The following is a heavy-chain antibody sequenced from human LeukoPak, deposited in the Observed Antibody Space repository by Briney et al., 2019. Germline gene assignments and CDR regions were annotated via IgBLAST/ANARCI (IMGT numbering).Heavy chain of an antibody. V-gene: IGHV3-21*01. CDR1: GFTFSSYY. CDR2: ISSSSSDM. Sequence: PGGSLRLSCAASGFTFSSYYMNWVRQAPGKGLEWVSSISSSSSDMRYADALKGRFTISRDNAKSSLYLQMNSLRAEDTAVYYCARKGTDTSASSFEYWGQGTLVSVSS. D-gene: IGHD3/OR15-3a*01. CDR3: ARKGTDTSASSFEY. J-gene: IGHJ4*02.